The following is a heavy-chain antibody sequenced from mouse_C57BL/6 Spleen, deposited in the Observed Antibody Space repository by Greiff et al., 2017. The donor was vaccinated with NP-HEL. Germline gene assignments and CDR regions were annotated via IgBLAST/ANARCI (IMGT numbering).Heavy chain of an antibody. J-gene: IGHJ2*01. D-gene: IGHD1-1*01. CDR1: GYTFTDYY. Sequence: EVQLQQSGPELVKPGASVKISCKASGYTFTDYYMNWVKQSHGKSLEWIGDINPNNGGTSYNQKIKGKATLTVDKSSSTAYMELRSLTSEDSAVYYCATITTVVATDYWGQGTTLTVSS. CDR3: ATITTVVATDY. V-gene: IGHV1-26*01. CDR2: INPNNGGT.